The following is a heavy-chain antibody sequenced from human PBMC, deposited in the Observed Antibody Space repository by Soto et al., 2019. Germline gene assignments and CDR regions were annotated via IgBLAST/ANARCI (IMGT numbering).Heavy chain of an antibody. CDR2: IWYDGSNT. CDR1: GFTFSYYG. V-gene: IGHV3-33*01. J-gene: IGHJ4*02. D-gene: IGHD2-15*01. CDR3: VRGGGGSYCSGGSCFLDY. Sequence: QVQLVESGGGVVQPGRSLRLSCAASGFTFSYYGLHWVRQAPGKGLGWVAVIWYDGSNTYYADSVKGRFTISRDNSKNMLYLQMNSLRAEDTAVYYCVRGGGGSYCSGGSCFLDYWGQGALVTVSS.